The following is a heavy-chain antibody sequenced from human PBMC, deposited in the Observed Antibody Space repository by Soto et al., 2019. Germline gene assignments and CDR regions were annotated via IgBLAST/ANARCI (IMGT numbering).Heavy chain of an antibody. CDR2: INAGNGNT. CDR1: GYTFTSYA. Sequence: QVQLVQSGAEEKKPGASVKVSCKASGYTFTSYAMHWVRQAPGQRLEWMGWINAGNGNTKYSQKFQGRVTITRDTSASTAYMELSSLRSEDTAVYYCARAPYSSRWSDNWFDPWGQGTLVTVSS. CDR3: ARAPYSSRWSDNWFDP. D-gene: IGHD6-13*01. V-gene: IGHV1-3*05. J-gene: IGHJ5*02.